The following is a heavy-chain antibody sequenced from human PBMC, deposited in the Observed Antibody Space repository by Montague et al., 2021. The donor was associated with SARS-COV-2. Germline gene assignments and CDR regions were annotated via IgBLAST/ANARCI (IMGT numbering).Heavy chain of an antibody. CDR3: AKGRSGYNIRQVATLDF. D-gene: IGHD5-24*01. J-gene: IGHJ4*02. CDR1: GFAFDDYA. CDR2: IHWNSNAL. Sequence: SLRLSCAASGFAFDDYAMHWVRQVPGKGLEWVSGIHWNSNALGTSDSVRGQFTISRDNAKSSLYLQMNSLRLEDTALYYCAKGRSGYNIRQVATLDFWGQGTLVTVST. V-gene: IGHV3-9*01.